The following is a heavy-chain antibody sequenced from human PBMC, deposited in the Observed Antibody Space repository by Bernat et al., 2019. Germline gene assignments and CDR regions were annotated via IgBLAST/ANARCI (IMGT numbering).Heavy chain of an antibody. CDR1: GFTFSSYA. Sequence: QVQLVESGGGVVQPGRSLRLSCAASGFTFSSYAMHWVRQAPGKGLEGVAVISYDGSNKYYADSVKGRFTISRDNSKNTLYLQMNSLRAEDTAVYYCARDPGPYGDYYFDYWGQGTLVTVSS. V-gene: IGHV3-30-3*01. CDR2: ISYDGSNK. D-gene: IGHD4-17*01. CDR3: ARDPGPYGDYYFDY. J-gene: IGHJ4*02.